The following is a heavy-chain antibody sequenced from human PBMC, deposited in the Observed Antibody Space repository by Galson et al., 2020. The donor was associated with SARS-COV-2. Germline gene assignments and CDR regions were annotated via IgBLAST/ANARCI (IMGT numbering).Heavy chain of an antibody. CDR3: ARGYSSSWYFG. D-gene: IGHD6-13*01. CDR2: ISNSGST. J-gene: IGHJ4*02. CDR1: RYSLSSGHY. V-gene: IGHV4-38-2*01. Sequence: SQTPSLTRAVSRYSLSSGHYGGWIRQPPGKGLEWSGSISNSGSTYYNPSPKSRVTISVDTSKNPFSLKLSSVTAADTAVYYCARGYSSSWYFGWGQGTLVTVSS.